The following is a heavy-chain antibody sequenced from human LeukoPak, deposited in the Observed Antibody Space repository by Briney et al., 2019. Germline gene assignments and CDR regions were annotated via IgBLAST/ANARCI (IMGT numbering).Heavy chain of an antibody. CDR2: IKQDGSEK. D-gene: IGHD3-16*01. J-gene: IGHJ6*03. CDR1: GFTFSSYW. Sequence: PGGSLRLSCAASGFTFSSYWMSWVRQAPGKGLEWVANIKQDGSEKYYVDPVKGRFTISRDNAKNSLYLQMNSLRAEDTAVYYCARVGDGWVYYYYMDVWGKGTTVTVSS. CDR3: ARVGDGWVYYYYMDV. V-gene: IGHV3-7*01.